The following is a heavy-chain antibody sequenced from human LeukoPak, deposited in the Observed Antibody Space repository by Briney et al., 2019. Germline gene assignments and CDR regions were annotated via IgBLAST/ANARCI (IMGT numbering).Heavy chain of an antibody. V-gene: IGHV5-51*01. CDR3: ATLYSSTWPTY. CDR2: IYPGDSDT. CDR1: GYSFASYW. J-gene: IGHJ4*02. Sequence: PGESLKISCKGSGYSFASYWIGWVRQMPGKGLEWMGIIYPGDSDTRYSPSFQGQVTISADKSVSTAFLQWSSLKASDTAMYYCATLYSSTWPTYWGQGTLVTVSS. D-gene: IGHD6-13*01.